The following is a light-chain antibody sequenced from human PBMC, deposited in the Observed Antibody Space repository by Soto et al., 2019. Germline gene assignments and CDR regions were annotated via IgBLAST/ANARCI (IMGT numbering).Light chain of an antibody. CDR3: QQSYSTPIT. CDR1: QIIISY. Sequence: DIQMTQSPSSLSASVGDRVTITCRASQIIISYLNWYQQKPGKAPKLLIYAASSLQSEVPSRFSGSGSGTDFTLTISSLQPEDFATYYCQQSYSTPITFGQGTRLEIK. CDR2: AAS. V-gene: IGKV1-39*01. J-gene: IGKJ5*01.